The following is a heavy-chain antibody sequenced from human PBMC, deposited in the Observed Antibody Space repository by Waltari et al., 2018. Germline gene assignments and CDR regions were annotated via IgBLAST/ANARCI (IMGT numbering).Heavy chain of an antibody. CDR1: GWSFSGYY. Sequence: QVQLQQWGARLLKPSETLSLTCAVYGWSFSGYYWSWIRQPPGKGLEWIGEINHSGSTNYNPSLKSRVTISVDTSKNQFSLKLSSVTAADTAVYYCARHWTGLRFLEWLLTNYFDYWGQGTLVTVSS. D-gene: IGHD3-3*01. V-gene: IGHV4-34*01. CDR3: ARHWTGLRFLEWLLTNYFDY. CDR2: INHSGST. J-gene: IGHJ4*02.